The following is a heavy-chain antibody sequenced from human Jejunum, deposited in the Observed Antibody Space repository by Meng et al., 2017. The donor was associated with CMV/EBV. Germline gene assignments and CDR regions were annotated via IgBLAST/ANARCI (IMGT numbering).Heavy chain of an antibody. D-gene: IGHD3-10*01. Sequence: GQLLESGGGLVQPGGSLGLSCAASGFSFNTYALTWVRQAPGKGLEWVSRITASGYSTYYADSVQGRFTISRDNSKNTVYLQMNSLRAEDTAVYYCAKDPYGSGSYPPDYWGQGTLVTVSS. CDR1: GFSFNTYA. CDR3: AKDPYGSGSYPPDY. CDR2: ITASGYST. J-gene: IGHJ4*02. V-gene: IGHV3-23*01.